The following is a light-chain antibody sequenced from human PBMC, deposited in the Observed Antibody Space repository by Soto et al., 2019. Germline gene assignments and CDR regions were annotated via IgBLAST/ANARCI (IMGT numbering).Light chain of an antibody. Sequence: DIVMTQSPDSLAVSLGERATINCKSSQSVLYRSNNKNYLTWYQQKPGQPPKLLIYWASTRESGVPDRFSGSGFGTDFTLTISSLQAEDVAVYYCQQYYNIPQTFGQGTKVEVK. CDR1: QSVLYRSNNKNY. J-gene: IGKJ1*01. CDR2: WAS. CDR3: QQYYNIPQT. V-gene: IGKV4-1*01.